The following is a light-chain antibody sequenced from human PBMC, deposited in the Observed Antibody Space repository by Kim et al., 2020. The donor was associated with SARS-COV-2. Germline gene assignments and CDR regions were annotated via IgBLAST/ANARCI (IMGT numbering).Light chain of an antibody. Sequence: QSVLTQPPSASGSPGQSVTISCTGTSSDVGGYNYVSWYQQHPGKAPKLMIYAVSQRPSGVPDRFSGSKSGNTASLTVSGLQAEDEADYYCSSYAGNTIWVFGGGTQLTVL. CDR1: SSDVGGYNY. J-gene: IGLJ3*02. CDR3: SSYAGNTIWV. CDR2: AVS. V-gene: IGLV2-8*01.